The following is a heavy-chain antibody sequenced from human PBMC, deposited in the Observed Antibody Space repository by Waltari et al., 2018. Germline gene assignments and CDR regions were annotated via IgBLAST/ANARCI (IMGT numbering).Heavy chain of an antibody. D-gene: IGHD6-13*01. J-gene: IGHJ4*02. CDR2: ISYDGSNK. CDR1: GFTFSSYG. V-gene: IGHV3-30*03. Sequence: QVQLVQSGAEVKKPGSSVKVSCAASGFTFSSYGMHWVRQAPGKGLEWVAVISYDGSNKYYADSVKGRFTISRDNSKNTLYLQMNRLRAEDTAVYYCARDRPAAAGIGYWGQGTLVTVSS. CDR3: ARDRPAAAGIGY.